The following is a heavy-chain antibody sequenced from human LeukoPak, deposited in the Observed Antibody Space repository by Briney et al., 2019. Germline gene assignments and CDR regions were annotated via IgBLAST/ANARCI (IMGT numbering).Heavy chain of an antibody. CDR3: ARDLEWLIFDY. CDR1: GGSISSYY. CDR2: IYYSGST. Sequence: SETLSLTCTVSGGSISSYYWSWIRQPPGKGLEWIGYIYYSGSTNYNPSLKSRVTISVDTSKNQFSLELSSVTAADTAVYYCARDLEWLIFDYWGQGTLVTVSS. J-gene: IGHJ4*02. V-gene: IGHV4-59*01. D-gene: IGHD6-19*01.